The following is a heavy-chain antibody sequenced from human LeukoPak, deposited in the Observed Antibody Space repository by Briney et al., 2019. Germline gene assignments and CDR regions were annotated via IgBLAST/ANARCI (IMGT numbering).Heavy chain of an antibody. CDR1: GFSIRSGYH. CDR2: IFHSGSS. Sequence: SETLSLTCAVSGFSIRSGYHWGWIRQPPGKGLEWIGSIFHSGSSYYNPSLRGRVTMSIDTSKNQFSLKLSSVTAADTAVYYCARHYSNYAYYYYMDVWGKGTTVTVSS. V-gene: IGHV4-38-2*01. D-gene: IGHD4-11*01. CDR3: ARHYSNYAYYYYMDV. J-gene: IGHJ6*03.